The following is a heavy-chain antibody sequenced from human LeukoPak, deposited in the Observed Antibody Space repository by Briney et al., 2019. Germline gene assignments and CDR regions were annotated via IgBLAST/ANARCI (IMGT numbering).Heavy chain of an antibody. Sequence: PSETLSLTCTVSGGSISSYYWSWIRQPAGKGLEWIGRIYTSGSTNYNPSLKSRVTMSVDTSKNQFSLKLSSVTAADTAAYYCARDSGGYSGIYAFDIWGQKTMVTVSS. CDR3: ARDSGGYSGIYAFDI. J-gene: IGHJ3*02. CDR1: GGSISSYY. V-gene: IGHV4-4*07. CDR2: IYTSGST. D-gene: IGHD2-2*03.